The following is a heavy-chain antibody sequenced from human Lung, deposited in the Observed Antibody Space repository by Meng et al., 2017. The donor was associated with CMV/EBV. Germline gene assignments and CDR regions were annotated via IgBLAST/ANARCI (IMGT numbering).Heavy chain of an antibody. Sequence: GSLRLSCAASGFTFSSYTMNWVRQAPGKGLEWVSSISTRSSYIYYADSVKGRFTVSRDNAKNSLYLQMNSLRAEDTAVYYCARHNYLWGSYPLDYWGQGXLVTVSS. D-gene: IGHD3-16*01. CDR2: ISTRSSYI. CDR1: GFTFSSYT. CDR3: ARHNYLWGSYPLDY. J-gene: IGHJ4*02. V-gene: IGHV3-21*01.